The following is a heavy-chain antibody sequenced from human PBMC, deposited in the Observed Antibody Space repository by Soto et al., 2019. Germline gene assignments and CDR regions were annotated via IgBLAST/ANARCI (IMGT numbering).Heavy chain of an antibody. CDR2: IDPSDSYT. D-gene: IGHD2-15*01. Sequence: GESRKISCKGSGYSLTSYWISWVRQMPGKGLEWMGRIDPSDSYTNYSPSFQGHVTISADKSISTAYLQWSSLKASDTAMYYCARQDHYAFDIWGQGTMFTVSS. J-gene: IGHJ3*02. V-gene: IGHV5-10-1*01. CDR1: GYSLTSYW. CDR3: ARQDHYAFDI.